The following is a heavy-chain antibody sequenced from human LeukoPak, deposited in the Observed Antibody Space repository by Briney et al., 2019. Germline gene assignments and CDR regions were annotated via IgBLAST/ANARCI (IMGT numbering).Heavy chain of an antibody. CDR2: ISSSSSYI. V-gene: IGHV3-21*01. CDR1: GFTFSSYS. CDR3: ARDITIFGVVTSDAFDI. Sequence: GGSLRLSCAASGFTFSSYSMNWVRQAPGKGLEWVSSISSSSSYIYYADSVKGRFTISRDNAKNSLYLQTNSLRAEDTAVYYCARDITIFGVVTSDAFDIWGQGTMVTVSS. D-gene: IGHD3-3*01. J-gene: IGHJ3*02.